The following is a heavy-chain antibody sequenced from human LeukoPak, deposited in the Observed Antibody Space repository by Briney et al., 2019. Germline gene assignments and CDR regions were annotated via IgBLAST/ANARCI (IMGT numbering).Heavy chain of an antibody. CDR2: INRDGSTT. CDR1: GFTFGSYW. CDR3: ARDHQSHFDY. V-gene: IGHV3-74*01. J-gene: IGHJ4*02. Sequence: GGSLRLSCAASGFTFGSYWMHWVRHAPGKGLVWVSRINRDGSTTAYADSVKGRFTISTDNAKNTLYLQMNSLSAEDTAVYYCARDHQSHFDYWGQGTLVTVSS.